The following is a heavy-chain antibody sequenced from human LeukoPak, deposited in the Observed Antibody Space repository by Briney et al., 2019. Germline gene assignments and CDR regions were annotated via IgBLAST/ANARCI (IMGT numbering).Heavy chain of an antibody. V-gene: IGHV3-23*01. Sequence: GGSLRLSCAASGFTFSSYGMSWVRQAPGKGLEWVSAISGSGGSTYYADSVKGRFTTSRDNSKNTLYLQKNSLRVEDTAVYYCATLPYYYDSSGSYYFDYRGQGTLVTVSS. D-gene: IGHD3-22*01. J-gene: IGHJ4*02. CDR1: GFTFSSYG. CDR3: ATLPYYYDSSGSYYFDY. CDR2: ISGSGGST.